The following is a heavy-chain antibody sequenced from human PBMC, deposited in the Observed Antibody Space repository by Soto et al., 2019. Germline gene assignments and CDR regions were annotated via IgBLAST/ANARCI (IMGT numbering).Heavy chain of an antibody. Sequence: EVQLVESGGGLVQPGGSLRLSCAASGFTFSSYEMNWVRQAPGKGLEWVSYISSSGSTIYYADSVKGRFTISRDNAKNSLYLQMNSLRAEDTAVYYCARAPSRSVWLSDWFDPWGQGTLVTVSS. V-gene: IGHV3-48*03. CDR1: GFTFSSYE. CDR2: ISSSGSTI. CDR3: ARAPSRSVWLSDWFDP. D-gene: IGHD5-18*01. J-gene: IGHJ5*02.